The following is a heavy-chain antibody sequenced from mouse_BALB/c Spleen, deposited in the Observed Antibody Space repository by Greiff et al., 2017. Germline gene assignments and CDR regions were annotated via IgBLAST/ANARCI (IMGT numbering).Heavy chain of an antibody. D-gene: IGHD4-1*01. J-gene: IGHJ4*01. CDR1: GYTFTDYA. CDR3: ARGTGTAMDY. Sequence: QVQLKQSGPELVRPGVSVKISCKGSGYTFTDYAMHWVKQSHAKSLEWIGVISTYYGNTNYNQKFKGKATMTVDKSSSTAYMELARLTSEDSAIYYCARGTGTAMDYWGQGTSVTVSS. CDR2: ISTYYGNT. V-gene: IGHV1-67*01.